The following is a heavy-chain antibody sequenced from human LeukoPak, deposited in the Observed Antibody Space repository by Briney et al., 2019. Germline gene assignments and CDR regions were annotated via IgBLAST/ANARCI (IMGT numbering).Heavy chain of an antibody. Sequence: GGSLRLSCAASGFTFSSYGMHWVRQAPGKGLEWVAVIWYDGSNKYYADSVKGRFTISRDNSKNTLYLQMNSLRAEDTAVYYCARGPYSSSWYYQGEFFDYWGQGTLVTVSS. CDR3: ARGPYSSSWYYQGEFFDY. CDR2: IWYDGSNK. D-gene: IGHD6-13*01. J-gene: IGHJ4*02. CDR1: GFTFSSYG. V-gene: IGHV3-33*01.